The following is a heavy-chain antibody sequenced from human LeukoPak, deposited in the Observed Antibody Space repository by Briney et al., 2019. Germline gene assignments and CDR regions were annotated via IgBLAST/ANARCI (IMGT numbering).Heavy chain of an antibody. V-gene: IGHV3-23*01. CDR1: GFTFRTYT. CDR2: ITGSGETT. J-gene: IGHJ6*02. Sequence: PGGSLRLSCAASGFTFRTYTMSWVRQPPGKGLEWVSCITGSGETTYYIDSVKGRFTISRDNSKNTLYLQMNSLRAEDTAVYYCAKHVNYYYDAMDAWGQGTTVTVSS. CDR3: AKHVNYYYDAMDA.